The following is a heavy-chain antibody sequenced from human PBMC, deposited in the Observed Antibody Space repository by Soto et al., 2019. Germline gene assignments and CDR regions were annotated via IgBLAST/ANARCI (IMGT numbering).Heavy chain of an antibody. CDR2: IYYSGST. CDR1: GGSISSGGYY. D-gene: IGHD2-2*01. Sequence: SETLSLTCTVSGGSISSGGYYWSWIRQHPGKGLEWIGYIYYSGSTYYNPSLKSRVTISVDTSKNQFSLKLSSVTAADTAVYYCAREVLGYCSSTSCYAHFDYWGQGTLVTVSS. J-gene: IGHJ4*02. CDR3: AREVLGYCSSTSCYAHFDY. V-gene: IGHV4-31*03.